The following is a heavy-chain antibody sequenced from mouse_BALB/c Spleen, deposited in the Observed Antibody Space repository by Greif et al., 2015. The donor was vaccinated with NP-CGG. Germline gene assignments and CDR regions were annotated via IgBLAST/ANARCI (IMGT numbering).Heavy chain of an antibody. D-gene: IGHD2-4*01. CDR2: IYPGDGDT. CDR1: GYAFSSYW. V-gene: IGHV1-80*01. J-gene: IGHJ3*01. Sequence: VQLQQSGAELVRPGSSVKISCKASGYAFSSYWMNWVKQRPGQGLEWIGQIYPGDGDTNYNGKFKGKATLTADKSSSTAYMQLSSLTSEDSAVYFCPSGDYDGSAYWGQGTLVTVSA. CDR3: PSGDYDGSAY.